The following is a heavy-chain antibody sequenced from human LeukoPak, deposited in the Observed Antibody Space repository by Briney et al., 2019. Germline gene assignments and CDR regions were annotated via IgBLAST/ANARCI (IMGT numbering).Heavy chain of an antibody. CDR3: ARGRWLPGSLDN. CDR1: GFTFSSYW. J-gene: IGHJ4*02. Sequence: GGSLRLSCAASGFTFSSYWMNWVRRAPGRGLEWVANIKQDGSEKYYVDSVKGRFTISRDNAKNSLYLQMNSLRAEDTAVYYCARGRWLPGSLDNWGQGTLVAVSS. CDR2: IKQDGSEK. V-gene: IGHV3-7*02. D-gene: IGHD5-24*01.